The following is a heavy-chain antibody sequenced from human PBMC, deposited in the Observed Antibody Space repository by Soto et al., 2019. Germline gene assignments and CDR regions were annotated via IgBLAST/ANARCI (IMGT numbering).Heavy chain of an antibody. V-gene: IGHV1-24*01. J-gene: IGHJ4*02. CDR1: GYTLTELS. D-gene: IGHD3-22*01. Sequence: ASVKVSCKVSGYTLTELSMHWVRQAPGKGLEWMGGFDPEDGETIYAQKFQGRVTMTEDTSTDTAYMELSSLRSEDTAVYYCATLLYDSSGYYEGLFDYWGQGALVTVSS. CDR3: ATLLYDSSGYYEGLFDY. CDR2: FDPEDGET.